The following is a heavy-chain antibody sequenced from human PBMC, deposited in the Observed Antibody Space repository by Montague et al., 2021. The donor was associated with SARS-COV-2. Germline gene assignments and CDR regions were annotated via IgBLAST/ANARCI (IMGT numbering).Heavy chain of an antibody. Sequence: TLSLTCTVSGGSISSGSYYWTWIRQPAGKGLEWIGRIYTSGSANYNASLKSRVTISLDTSENQFSLKLSSVTAADTAVCYCARDRERYDASDYSGVYYYYGMDVWGQGTTVTVSS. V-gene: IGHV4-61*02. CDR1: GGSISSGSYY. J-gene: IGHJ6*02. D-gene: IGHD3-22*01. CDR2: IYTSGSA. CDR3: ARDRERYDASDYSGVYYYYGMDV.